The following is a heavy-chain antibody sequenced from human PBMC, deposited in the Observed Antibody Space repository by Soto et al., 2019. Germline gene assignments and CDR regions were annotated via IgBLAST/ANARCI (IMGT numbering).Heavy chain of an antibody. Sequence: GGSLRLSCAASGFTFSNAWMNWVRQAPGKGLEWVGRIKSKTDGGTTDYAAPVKGRFSISRDDSKNTLYLQMNSLKTEDTAVYFCTTDRQWNVDYVDYWGQGTLVTVSS. V-gene: IGHV3-15*07. D-gene: IGHD6-19*01. CDR3: TTDRQWNVDYVDY. J-gene: IGHJ4*02. CDR1: GFTFSNAW. CDR2: IKSKTDGGTT.